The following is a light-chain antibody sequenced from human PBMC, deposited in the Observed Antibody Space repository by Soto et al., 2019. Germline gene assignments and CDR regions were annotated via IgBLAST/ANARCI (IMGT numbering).Light chain of an antibody. CDR3: QSYDGSLATSI. CDR2: GNN. CDR1: SSNLGAGYD. V-gene: IGLV1-40*01. J-gene: IGLJ2*01. Sequence: QSALTQPPSVSGTPGQRVSISCTGTSSNLGAGYDVHWYQQLPGAAPRLLIFGNNVRPSGVPDRFSGSKSGTSASLAITGLQAEDEAIYHCQSYDGSLATSIFGAGTQLT.